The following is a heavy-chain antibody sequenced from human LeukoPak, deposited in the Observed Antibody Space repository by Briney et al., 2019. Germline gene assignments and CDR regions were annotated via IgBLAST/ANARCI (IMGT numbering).Heavy chain of an antibody. D-gene: IGHD3-10*02. J-gene: IGHJ3*02. Sequence: PGGSLRLSCAASGFTFSSYAMGWVRRAPGKGLEWVSAVSGSGGTTHYADSVKGRFTISRDNSKNTMYLQMNSLRAEDTAVYFCIKVIMFAFDIWGQGTMVTVSS. CDR3: IKVIMFAFDI. CDR2: VSGSGGTT. V-gene: IGHV3-23*01. CDR1: GFTFSSYA.